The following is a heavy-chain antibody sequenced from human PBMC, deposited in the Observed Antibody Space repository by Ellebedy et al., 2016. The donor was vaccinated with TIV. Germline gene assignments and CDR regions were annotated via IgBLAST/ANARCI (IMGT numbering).Heavy chain of an antibody. V-gene: IGHV1-69*13. D-gene: IGHD6-19*01. Sequence: SVKVSXKASGGTFSSYAISWVRQAPGQGLEWMGGIIPIFGTANYAQKFQGRVTITADESTSTAYMELSSLRSEDTAVYYCARDLTRLGIAVAGTVDDAFDIWGQGTMVTVSS. CDR3: ARDLTRLGIAVAGTVDDAFDI. J-gene: IGHJ3*02. CDR1: GGTFSSYA. CDR2: IIPIFGTA.